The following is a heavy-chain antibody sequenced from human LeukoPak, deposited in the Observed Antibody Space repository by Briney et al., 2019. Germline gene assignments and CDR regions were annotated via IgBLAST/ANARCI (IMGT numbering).Heavy chain of an antibody. J-gene: IGHJ6*02. CDR2: INPNSGGT. Sequence: ASVKVSCKASGYTFTGYYMHWVRQAPGQGLEWMGWINPNSGGTNYAQKFQGRVTMTRDTSISTAYMELSRLRSDDTAVYYCARWTRITIFGVVIERRGYYYGMDVWGQGTTVTVSS. CDR1: GYTFTGYY. V-gene: IGHV1-2*02. CDR3: ARWTRITIFGVVIERRGYYYGMDV. D-gene: IGHD3-3*01.